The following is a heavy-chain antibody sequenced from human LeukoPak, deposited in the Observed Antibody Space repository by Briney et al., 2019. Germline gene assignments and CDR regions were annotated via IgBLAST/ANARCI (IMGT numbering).Heavy chain of an antibody. D-gene: IGHD3-16*01. CDR1: GGSISSSSDY. V-gene: IGHV4-39*01. CDR2: IYYSGST. Sequence: PSETLSLTCTVSGGSISSSSDYWGWIRQPPGKGLEWIGSIYYSGSTYYNPSLKSRVTISVDTSKNQFSLKLSSVTAADTAVYYCARNFYDYVWGSYPHYWGQGTLVTVSS. J-gene: IGHJ4*02. CDR3: ARNFYDYVWGSYPHY.